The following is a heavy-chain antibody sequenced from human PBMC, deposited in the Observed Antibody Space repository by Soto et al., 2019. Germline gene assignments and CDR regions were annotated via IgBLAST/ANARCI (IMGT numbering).Heavy chain of an antibody. D-gene: IGHD3-10*01. CDR1: GGSFSGYY. V-gene: IGHV4-34*01. J-gene: IGHJ4*02. CDR3: ARALYYGSGSYIFDY. Sequence: SETLSLTCAVYGGSFSGYYWSWIRQPPGKGLEWIGEINHSGSTNYNPSLKSRVTISVDTSKNQFSLKLSSVTAADTAVYYCARALYYGSGSYIFDYWGQGTLVTVSS. CDR2: INHSGST.